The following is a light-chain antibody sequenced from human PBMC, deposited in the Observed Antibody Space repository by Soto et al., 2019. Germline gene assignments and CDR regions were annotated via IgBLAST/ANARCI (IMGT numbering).Light chain of an antibody. CDR1: SSDVGAYNY. CDR3: TSYTRISTYV. V-gene: IGLV2-14*01. Sequence: QSALTQPASVSGPPGQSITISCTGTSSDVGAYNYVSWYQHHPGKAPRLVIYDVTNRPSGISDRFSGSKSGNTASLTISGLLAEDEAEYYCTSYTRISTYVFGTVTKLTVL. J-gene: IGLJ1*01. CDR2: DVT.